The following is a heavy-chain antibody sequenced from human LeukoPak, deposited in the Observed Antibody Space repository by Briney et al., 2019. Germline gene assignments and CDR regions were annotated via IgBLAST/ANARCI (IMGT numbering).Heavy chain of an antibody. J-gene: IGHJ4*02. Sequence: GASVKVSCKASGYTFTGYYMHWVRQAPGQGLEWMGIINPSGGSTSYAQKFQGRVNMTRDTSISTAYMELSRLRSDDTAVYYCARGYGYSLDYWGQGTLVTVSS. CDR2: INPSGGST. D-gene: IGHD3-22*01. CDR3: ARGYGYSLDY. CDR1: GYTFTGYY. V-gene: IGHV1-46*01.